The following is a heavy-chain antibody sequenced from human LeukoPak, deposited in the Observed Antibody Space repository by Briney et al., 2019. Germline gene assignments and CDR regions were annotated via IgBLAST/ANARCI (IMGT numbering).Heavy chain of an antibody. CDR3: AREFGGVITSYYFDY. D-gene: IGHD3-3*01. V-gene: IGHV1-2*02. CDR1: GYTFTGYY. CDR2: INPNSGGT. J-gene: IGHJ4*02. Sequence: GASVKVSCKASGYTFTGYYMHWLRQAPGQGLEWMGWINPNSGGTNYAQKFQGRVTMTRDTSISTAYMELSRLRSDDTAVYYCAREFGGVITSYYFDYWGQGTLVTVSS.